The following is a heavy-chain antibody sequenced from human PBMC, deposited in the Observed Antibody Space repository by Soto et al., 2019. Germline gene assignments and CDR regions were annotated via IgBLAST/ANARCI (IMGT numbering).Heavy chain of an antibody. D-gene: IGHD6-19*01. Sequence: EVQLAESGGGLVQPGGSLRLSCAASGFTFSPYWMHWVRQAPGKGVVWGSRINPDGRSTDYADSGKGRFTISRDNAKNTLYLQMNRLRAEDTAVYYCGRGGSDSPRGMDVWGQGTTVTVSS. CDR1: GFTFSPYW. J-gene: IGHJ6*02. CDR2: INPDGRST. CDR3: GRGGSDSPRGMDV. V-gene: IGHV3-74*01.